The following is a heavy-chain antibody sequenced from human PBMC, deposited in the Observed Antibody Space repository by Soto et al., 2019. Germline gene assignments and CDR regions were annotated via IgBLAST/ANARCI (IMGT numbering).Heavy chain of an antibody. CDR1: GYTFTSYY. V-gene: IGHV1-46*01. CDR3: ARAPPGGVTIFGVAPVGGFDD. J-gene: IGHJ4*01. CDR2: INPSGGST. D-gene: IGHD3-3*01. Sequence: ASVKVSCKASGYTFTSYYMHWVRQAPGQGLEWMGIINPSGGSTSYAQKFQGRVTMTRDTSTSTVYMELSSLRSEDTAVYYCARAPPGGVTIFGVAPVGGFDDWRHGTLVTVS.